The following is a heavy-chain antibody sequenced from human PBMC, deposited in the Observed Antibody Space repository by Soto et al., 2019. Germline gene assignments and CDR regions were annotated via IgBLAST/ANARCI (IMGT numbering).Heavy chain of an antibody. V-gene: IGHV3-48*03. CDR1: GFTFSSYE. Sequence: EVQLVESGGGLVQPGGSLRLSCAASGFTFSSYEMNWVRQAPGKGLEWVSYISSSGSTIYYADSVKGRFTISRDNAKNSLYLQMNSLRAEDTAVYYCAHELKGAFDIWGQGTMVTVSS. J-gene: IGHJ3*02. CDR2: ISSSGSTI. CDR3: AHELKGAFDI. D-gene: IGHD3-10*01.